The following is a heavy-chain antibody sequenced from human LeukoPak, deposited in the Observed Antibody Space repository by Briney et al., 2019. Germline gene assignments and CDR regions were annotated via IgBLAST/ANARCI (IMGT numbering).Heavy chain of an antibody. CDR3: AKYWGAYGDYRGRYMDV. CDR1: GFTFSSYA. Sequence: PGGSLRLSRAASGFTFSSYAMSWVRQAPGKGLEWVSTISGSGGSTYYADSVKGRFTISRDNSKNTLYLQMNSLRAEDTAVYYCAKYWGAYGDYRGRYMDVWGKGTTVTVSS. CDR2: ISGSGGST. V-gene: IGHV3-23*01. J-gene: IGHJ6*03. D-gene: IGHD4-17*01.